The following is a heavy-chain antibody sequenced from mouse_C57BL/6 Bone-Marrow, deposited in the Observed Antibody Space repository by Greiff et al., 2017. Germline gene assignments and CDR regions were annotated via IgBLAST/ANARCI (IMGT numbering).Heavy chain of an antibody. CDR3: TPITTVVYWYFDV. V-gene: IGHV14-1*01. CDR1: GFNIKDYY. D-gene: IGHD1-1*01. CDR2: IDPEDGDT. Sequence: VQLKESGAELVRPGASVKLSCTASGFNIKDYYMHWVKQRPEQGLEWIGRIDPEDGDTEYAPKFQGKATMTADTSSNTAYLQLSSLTSEDTAVYYCTPITTVVYWYFDVWGTGTTVTVSS. J-gene: IGHJ1*03.